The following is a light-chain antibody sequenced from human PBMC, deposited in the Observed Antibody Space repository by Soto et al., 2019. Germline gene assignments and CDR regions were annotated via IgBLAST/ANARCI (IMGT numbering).Light chain of an antibody. CDR1: QSVRSSY. J-gene: IGKJ1*01. V-gene: IGKV3-20*01. Sequence: EIVLTQSPGTLSLSPGERATLSCRASQSVRSSYLAWYQQKPGQAPRLLIYGASSRATGITERISGSGSGTDFTLTISRMEPEDFAVYYCQQYGSPPQTFGQGTQGGYQ. CDR2: GAS. CDR3: QQYGSPPQT.